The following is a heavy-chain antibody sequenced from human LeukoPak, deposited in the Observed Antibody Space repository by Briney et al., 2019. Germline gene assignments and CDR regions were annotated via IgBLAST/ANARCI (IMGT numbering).Heavy chain of an antibody. J-gene: IGHJ4*02. CDR1: GLTVSSNS. D-gene: IGHD4/OR15-4a*01. CDR2: IYSGGST. Sequence: GGSLRLSCAASGLTVSSNSMSWVRQAPGKGLEWVSFIYSGGSTYYADSVKGRFTISRDNSKNTLYLQMNSLRADDTAVYYCARRAGAYSHPYDYWGQGILVTVSS. V-gene: IGHV3-53*01. CDR3: ARRAGAYSHPYDY.